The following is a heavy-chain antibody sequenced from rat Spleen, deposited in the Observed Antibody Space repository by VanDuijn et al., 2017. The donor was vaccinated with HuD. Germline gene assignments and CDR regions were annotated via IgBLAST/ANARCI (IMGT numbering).Heavy chain of an antibody. CDR3: ARHDARHGGPYWYFDF. V-gene: IGHV5-22*01. Sequence: EVQLVESGGGLVQPGRSLKLSCAASGFTFSNYDMAWVRQAPTKGLEWVASISYEGSSTYYGDSVKGRFTISRDNAKSTLYLQMNSLRSEDTATYYCARHDARHGGPYWYFDFWGPGTMVTVSS. J-gene: IGHJ1*01. CDR2: ISYEGSST. CDR1: GFTFSNYD. D-gene: IGHD1-11*01.